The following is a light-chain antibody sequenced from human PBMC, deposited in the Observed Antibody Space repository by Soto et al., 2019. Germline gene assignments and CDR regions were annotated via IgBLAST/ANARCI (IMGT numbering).Light chain of an antibody. CDR3: SSYTRHNTPYV. J-gene: IGLJ1*01. CDR2: EAS. Sequence: QSALTQPASVSGSPGQSVTISCTGTSSDICHSNYVSWYQQHPGKAPKLMIYEASERPSGVSNRFSGSKSGNTASLTISGVQAEDEAYYYCSSYTRHNTPYVFGTGTMVTVL. CDR1: SSDICHSNY. V-gene: IGLV2-14*01.